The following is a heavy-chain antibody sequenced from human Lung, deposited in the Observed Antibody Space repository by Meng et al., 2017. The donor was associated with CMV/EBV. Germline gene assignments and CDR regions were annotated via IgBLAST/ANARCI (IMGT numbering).Heavy chain of an antibody. CDR3: ATAFDTAKVTFDY. D-gene: IGHD5-18*01. Sequence: LSATSTVSRCPVGECYSYSSFRLQRTDKHLEWIEYICDTMTTYSTPSLKSRVTRSLDTSKNQFTFQLSSMSAADTAVDYCATAFDTAKVTFDYWGQGTLVTVSS. CDR2: ICDTMTT. V-gene: IGHV4-31*02. J-gene: IGHJ4*02. CDR1: RCPVGECYSY.